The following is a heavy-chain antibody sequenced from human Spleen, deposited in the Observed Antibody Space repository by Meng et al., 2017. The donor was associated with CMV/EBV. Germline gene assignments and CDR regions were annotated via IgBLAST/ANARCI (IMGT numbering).Heavy chain of an antibody. V-gene: IGHV4-4*02. D-gene: IGHD2-21*02. CDR3: ARIERRRILKYCGSDCSTTDY. CDR1: GGTFTSSNL. CDR2: IYHSGST. Sequence: QVQLQESGPGLGKPSGTLSLTCAVSGGTFTSSNLWTWVRQVPGKGLEWIGEIYHSGSTNYNPSLKSRVTISVDKFKNQFSLKLGSVTAADTAVYYCARIERRRILKYCGSDCSTTDYWGQGTLVTVSS. J-gene: IGHJ4*02.